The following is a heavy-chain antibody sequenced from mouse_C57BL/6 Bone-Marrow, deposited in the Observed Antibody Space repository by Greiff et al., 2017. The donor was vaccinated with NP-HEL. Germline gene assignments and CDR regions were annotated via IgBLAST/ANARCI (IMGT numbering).Heavy chain of an antibody. CDR2: IYPRSGNT. Sequence: VKLQESGAELARPGASVKLSCKASGYTFTSYGISWVKQRTGQGLEWIGEIYPRSGNTYYNEKFKGKATLTVDKSSSTAYMELRSLTSEDSAVYFCARRLGREGYWGQGTTLTVSS. CDR3: ARRLGREGY. J-gene: IGHJ2*01. D-gene: IGHD4-1*01. V-gene: IGHV1-81*01. CDR1: GYTFTSYG.